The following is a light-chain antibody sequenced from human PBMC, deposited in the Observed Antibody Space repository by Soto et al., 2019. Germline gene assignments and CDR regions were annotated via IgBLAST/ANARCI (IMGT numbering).Light chain of an antibody. CDR2: GAF. J-gene: IGKJ5*01. CDR3: QQYGSF. V-gene: IGKV3-20*01. Sequence: EIVLTQSPATLSLSPGERATLSCRASQSVSGNLAWYQQKPGQAPRLLIYGAFTRATGIPARFSGSGSGTDFTLTISRLEPEDFAVYYCQQYGSFFGQGTRLENK. CDR1: QSVSGN.